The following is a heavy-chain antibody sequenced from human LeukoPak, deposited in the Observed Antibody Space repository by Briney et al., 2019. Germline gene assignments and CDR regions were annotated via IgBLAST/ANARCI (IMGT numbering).Heavy chain of an antibody. V-gene: IGHV3-43*02. J-gene: IGHJ4*02. CDR2: ISGDGGNT. Sequence: QPGGSLRLSCAASGFSFVDYAMHWVRQAPGRGLEWVSLISGDGGNTYYADSVKGRFTISRDNSKNSLSLQMNSLRTEDTALYYCARAPYYYDSSGYDTDYWGQGTLVTVSS. D-gene: IGHD3-22*01. CDR1: GFSFVDYA. CDR3: ARAPYYYDSSGYDTDY.